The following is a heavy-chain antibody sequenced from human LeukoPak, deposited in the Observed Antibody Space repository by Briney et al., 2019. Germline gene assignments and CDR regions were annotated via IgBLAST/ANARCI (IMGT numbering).Heavy chain of an antibody. CDR1: GYTFTRYG. CDR2: ISAYNGNT. J-gene: IGHJ5*02. Sequence: ASVSVSCKPSGYTFTRYGFSWVRQAPGQGLDWMGWISAYNGNTNYAQKLQGRVSMTTDTSTSTAYMELRSLRSDDTAVYYCARDPITMVRGNGGNWFDPWGQGTLVTVSS. V-gene: IGHV1-18*01. D-gene: IGHD3-10*01. CDR3: ARDPITMVRGNGGNWFDP.